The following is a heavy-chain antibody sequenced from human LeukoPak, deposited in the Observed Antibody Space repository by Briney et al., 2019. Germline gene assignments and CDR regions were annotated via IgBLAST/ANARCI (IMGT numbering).Heavy chain of an antibody. D-gene: IGHD3-16*01. Sequence: SETLSLTCTVSGGSISSSSYYWGWIRQSPGKGLEWIGSIYYSGSTYYNPSLKSRVTISVDTSKNQFSLKLSSVTAADTAVYYCARHFLHHYDYVWGSYTNWFDPWGQGTLVTVSS. CDR3: ARHFLHHYDYVWGSYTNWFDP. V-gene: IGHV4-39*01. CDR2: IYYSGST. CDR1: GGSISSSSYY. J-gene: IGHJ5*02.